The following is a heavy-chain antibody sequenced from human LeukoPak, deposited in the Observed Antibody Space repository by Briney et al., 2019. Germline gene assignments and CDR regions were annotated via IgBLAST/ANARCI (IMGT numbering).Heavy chain of an antibody. CDR2: IYYSGST. Sequence: PSETLSLTCTVSGGSIRSTSYYWGWIRQPPGKGLEGIGSIYYSGSTHYNPSLKSRVTISVDTSKNQFSLKLSSVTAADTAVYYCGRLFYDFWSGHYYYYMDVWGKGTTVTVSS. J-gene: IGHJ6*03. CDR1: GGSIRSTSYY. D-gene: IGHD3-3*01. CDR3: GRLFYDFWSGHYYYYMDV. V-gene: IGHV4-39*01.